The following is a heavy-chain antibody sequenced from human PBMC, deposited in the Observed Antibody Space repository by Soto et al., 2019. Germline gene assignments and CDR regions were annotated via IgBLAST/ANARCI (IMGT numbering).Heavy chain of an antibody. Sequence: SETLYLTCTVSGDSISTFYWGWMRQSPGKELEWIGYVYYTGSTNYNPSLKSRVTISVDRSKNQFSLKLTSANAADTAVYYCARGRTVRNYADDSSDYFYFFDYWGQGTQVTVSS. J-gene: IGHJ4*02. CDR3: ARGRTVRNYADDSSDYFYFFDY. V-gene: IGHV4-59*01. D-gene: IGHD3-22*01. CDR1: GDSISTFY. CDR2: VYYTGST.